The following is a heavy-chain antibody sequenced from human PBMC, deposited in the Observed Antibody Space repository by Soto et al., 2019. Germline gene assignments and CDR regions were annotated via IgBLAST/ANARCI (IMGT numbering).Heavy chain of an antibody. Sequence: PSETLSLTCTVSGGSISSGGYYWSWIRQHPGKGLEWIGYIYYSGSTYYNPSLKSRVTISVDTSKNQFSLKLSSVTAADTAVYYCARGTQRLHAFDIWGQVTMVTVSS. CDR2: IYYSGST. CDR1: GGSISSGGYY. D-gene: IGHD6-25*01. CDR3: ARGTQRLHAFDI. J-gene: IGHJ3*02. V-gene: IGHV4-31*03.